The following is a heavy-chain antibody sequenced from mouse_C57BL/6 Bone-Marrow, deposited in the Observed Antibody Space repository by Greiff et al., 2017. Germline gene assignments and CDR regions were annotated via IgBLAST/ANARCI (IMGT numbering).Heavy chain of an antibody. CDR2: IDPSDSYT. CDR1: GYTFTSYW. D-gene: IGHD2-3*01. V-gene: IGHV1-59*01. J-gene: IGHJ2*01. CDR3: ARSGDGYSLIDY. Sequence: QVQLQQPGAELVRPGTSVTLSCKASGYTFTSYWMHWVKQRPGQGLEWIGVIDPSDSYTNYNQKFKGKATLTVDTSSSTAYMPLSSLTSEDSSVYYCARSGDGYSLIDYWGQGTTLTVSS.